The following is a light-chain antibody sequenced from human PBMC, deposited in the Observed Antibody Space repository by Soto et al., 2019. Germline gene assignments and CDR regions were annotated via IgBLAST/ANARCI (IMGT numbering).Light chain of an antibody. CDR1: SSNIGSNY. J-gene: IGLJ1*01. CDR2: RNN. V-gene: IGLV1-47*03. Sequence: QSVLTQPPSASGTPGQRVTISCSGSSSNIGSNYVYWYQQLPGTAPKLLIYRNNQRPSGVPDRFSGSKSGTSASLAISGLWSEDEADYYCAAWDDSLSGNYVFGTGTKLTVL. CDR3: AAWDDSLSGNYV.